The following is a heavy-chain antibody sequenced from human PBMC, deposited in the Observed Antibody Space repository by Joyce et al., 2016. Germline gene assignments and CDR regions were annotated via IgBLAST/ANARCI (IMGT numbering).Heavy chain of an antibody. CDR1: GYTFTGYY. J-gene: IGHJ6*02. V-gene: IGHV1-2*02. D-gene: IGHD6-13*01. Sequence: QVHLVQSGAEVKKPGASVTVSCKASGYTFTGYYIHWVRQAPGQGMEWMGWMNPKSGGTNYAKKFQGRVTMTRDTSITTAYMELRRLRFDDTAVYYCARGGPNISSLKNYNYYGLDVWGQGTTVTVSS. CDR3: ARGGPNISSLKNYNYYGLDV. CDR2: MNPKSGGT.